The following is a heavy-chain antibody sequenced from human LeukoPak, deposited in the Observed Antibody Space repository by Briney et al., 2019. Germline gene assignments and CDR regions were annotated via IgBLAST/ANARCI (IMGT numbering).Heavy chain of an antibody. J-gene: IGHJ4*02. D-gene: IGHD4-17*01. V-gene: IGHV4-4*07. CDR3: ARVSPYDYGDSHFDC. CDR1: GGSISSYY. Sequence: SETLSLTCTVSGGSISSYYWSWIRQPAGKGLEWIGRIYTSGSTNYNPSLKSRVTISVDTSKNQFPLKLSSVTAADTAVYYCARVSPYDYGDSHFDCWGQGTLVTVSS. CDR2: IYTSGST.